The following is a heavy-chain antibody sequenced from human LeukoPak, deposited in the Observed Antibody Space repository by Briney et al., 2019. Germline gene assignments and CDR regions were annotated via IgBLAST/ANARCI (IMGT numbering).Heavy chain of an antibody. D-gene: IGHD3-22*01. CDR1: GSTLNNAW. CDR2: IKSNTDGGAI. V-gene: IGHV3-15*01. J-gene: IGHJ4*02. Sequence: GGSLRLSCAASGSTLNNAWMSWVRQAPGQGLEWVGRIKSNTDGGAIDYAAPVRGRYTISRDDSKNMVYLLMNSLKTEDTAVYYCTTSYYDSSGFRAWGQGTLVTVSS. CDR3: TTSYYDSSGFRA.